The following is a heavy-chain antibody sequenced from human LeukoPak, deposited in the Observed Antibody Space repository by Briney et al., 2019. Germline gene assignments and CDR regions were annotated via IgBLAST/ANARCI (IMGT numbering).Heavy chain of an antibody. J-gene: IGHJ4*02. V-gene: IGHV4-59*08. D-gene: IGHD3-3*01. CDR1: GGSFSGFY. CDR3: ARHRGNDFFLN. CDR2: IYYSGTT. Sequence: PSETLSLTCAVYGGSFSGFYWSWIRQPPRKGLEWIGYIYYSGTTNYNPSLKSRVTISVDRSKNQFSLKLSSVTAADTAVYYCARHRGNDFFLNWGQGTLVSVSS.